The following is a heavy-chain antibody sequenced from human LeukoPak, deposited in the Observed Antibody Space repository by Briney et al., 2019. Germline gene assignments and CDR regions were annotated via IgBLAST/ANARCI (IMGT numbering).Heavy chain of an antibody. V-gene: IGHV4-61*02. Sequence: SQTLSLTCTVSGGSISSGSYYWSWIRQPAGKGLEWIGRIYTSGSTNYNPSLKSRVTISVDTSKNQFSLKLSSVTAADTAVYYCARMYSSRLNWFDPWGQGTLVTVSS. CDR2: IYTSGST. CDR1: GGSISSGSYY. D-gene: IGHD6-13*01. J-gene: IGHJ5*02. CDR3: ARMYSSRLNWFDP.